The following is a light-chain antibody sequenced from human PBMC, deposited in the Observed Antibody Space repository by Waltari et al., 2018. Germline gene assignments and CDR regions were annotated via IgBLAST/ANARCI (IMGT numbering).Light chain of an antibody. Sequence: QSVLTQSPSASGTPGQRVTISCSGSSPNIGRNTVNWYKQVPGTAPKLLISTNKQRPSGVPDRFSGSKSGTPASLASSGLQSEEEADYFCAAWDDSLNGWVFGGGTKLSVL. CDR1: SPNIGRNT. V-gene: IGLV1-44*01. CDR2: TNK. CDR3: AAWDDSLNGWV. J-gene: IGLJ3*02.